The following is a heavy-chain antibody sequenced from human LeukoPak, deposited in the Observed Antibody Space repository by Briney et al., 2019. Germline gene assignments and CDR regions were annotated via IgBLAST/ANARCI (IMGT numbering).Heavy chain of an antibody. V-gene: IGHV3-9*01. J-gene: IGHJ4*02. CDR3: ARDPYGGNPPFDY. CDR2: ISWNSGSI. Sequence: GRSLRLSCAASGFTFDDYAMHWVRQAPGKGLEWVSGISWNSGSIGYADSVKGRFTISRDNAKNTLYLQMNSLRAEDTAVYYCARDPYGGNPPFDYWGQGTLVTVSS. D-gene: IGHD4-23*01. CDR1: GFTFDDYA.